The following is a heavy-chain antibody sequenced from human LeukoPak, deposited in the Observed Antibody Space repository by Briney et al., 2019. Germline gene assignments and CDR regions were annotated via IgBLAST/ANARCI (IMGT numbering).Heavy chain of an antibody. V-gene: IGHV4-59*08. Sequence: SETLSLTCTVSGGSISSYYWSWIRQPPGKGLEWIGYIYYSGSTNYNPSLKSRVTISVDTSKNQFSLKLSSVTAADTAVYYCARADSGTSSGAFDIWGHGTMVTVSS. CDR2: IYYSGST. J-gene: IGHJ3*02. CDR1: GGSISSYY. CDR3: ARADSGTSSGAFDI. D-gene: IGHD1-26*01.